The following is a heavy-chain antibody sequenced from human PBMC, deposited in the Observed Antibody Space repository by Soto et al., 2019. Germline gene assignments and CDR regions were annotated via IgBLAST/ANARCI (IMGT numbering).Heavy chain of an antibody. D-gene: IGHD1-26*01. J-gene: IGHJ2*01. V-gene: IGHV1-3*01. CDR1: GYTFTSYA. Sequence: EASVKVSCKASGYTFTSYAMHLVRQAPGQRLEWMGWINAGNGNTKYSQKFQGRVTITRDTSASTAYMELSSLRSEDTAVYYCARGGSLYWYFDLWGRGTLVTVSS. CDR2: INAGNGNT. CDR3: ARGGSLYWYFDL.